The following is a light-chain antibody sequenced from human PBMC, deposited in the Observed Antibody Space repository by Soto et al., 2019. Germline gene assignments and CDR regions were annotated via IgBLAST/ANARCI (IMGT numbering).Light chain of an antibody. Sequence: QSVLTQPPSVSGAPGQRVTISCTGNSSNIGSKFDVHWYQHLAGRAPKLLLSGNSNRPSGVPDRVSGTKSATSASLAITGLQAEEEADYCCQSYVSSRSAFVFRTGTTLTVL. V-gene: IGLV1-40*01. J-gene: IGLJ1*01. CDR2: GNS. CDR3: QSYVSSRSAFV. CDR1: SSNIGSKFD.